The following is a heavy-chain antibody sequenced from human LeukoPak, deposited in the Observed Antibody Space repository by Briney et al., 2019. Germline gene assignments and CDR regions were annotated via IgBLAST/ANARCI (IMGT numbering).Heavy chain of an antibody. Sequence: PGGSLRLSCAGSGFIFSSYGIDWVRQAPGKGLEWVSAISGSGSSTYYADSVKGRFTISRDNSKNTLYLQMNSLRAEDTAVYYCARLAPRGWFDPWGQGTLVTVSS. CDR2: ISGSGSST. J-gene: IGHJ5*02. CDR1: GFIFSSYG. V-gene: IGHV3-23*01. CDR3: ARLAPRGWFDP.